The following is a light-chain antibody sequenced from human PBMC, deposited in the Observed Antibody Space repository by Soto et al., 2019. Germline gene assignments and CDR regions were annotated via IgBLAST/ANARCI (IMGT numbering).Light chain of an antibody. CDR3: QQFRSSPPAFT. CDR2: GAS. CDR1: QSISSMY. J-gene: IGKJ2*01. Sequence: ESMLTQSPGTLSLSPGERATLSCRASQSISSMYLTWYQHKPGQAPRLLIYGASIRATGIPDRFSGSGSGTDLTLTISRLEPEDSAVYYCQQFRSSPPAFTFGQGTKLEI. V-gene: IGKV3-20*01.